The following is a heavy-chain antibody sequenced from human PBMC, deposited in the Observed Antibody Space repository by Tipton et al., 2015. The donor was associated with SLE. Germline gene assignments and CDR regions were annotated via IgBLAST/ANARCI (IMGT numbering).Heavy chain of an antibody. D-gene: IGHD3-22*01. CDR1: GFTFSSYS. CDR2: ISSSSSYI. V-gene: IGHV3-21*01. Sequence: SLRLSCAASGFTFSSYSMNWVRQAPGKGLEWVSSISSSSSYIYYADSVKGRFTISRDNAKNSLYLQMNSLRAEDTAVYYCARDLMYYYDSSGYYPLDYWGQGTLVTVSS. CDR3: ARDLMYYYDSSGYYPLDY. J-gene: IGHJ4*02.